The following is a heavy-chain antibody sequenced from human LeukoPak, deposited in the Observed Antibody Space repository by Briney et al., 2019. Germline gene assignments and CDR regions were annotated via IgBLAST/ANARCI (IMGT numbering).Heavy chain of an antibody. CDR2: FDPEDGET. J-gene: IGHJ4*02. D-gene: IGHD3-22*01. CDR3: ATASYYDSSGLHLYYFDY. CDR1: GYTLTELS. V-gene: IGHV1-24*01. Sequence: ASVKVSCKVSGYTLTELSMHLVRQAPGKGLEWMGGFDPEDGETIYAQKFQGRVTMTEDTSTDTAYMELSSLRSEDTAVYYCATASYYDSSGLHLYYFDYWGQGTLVTVSS.